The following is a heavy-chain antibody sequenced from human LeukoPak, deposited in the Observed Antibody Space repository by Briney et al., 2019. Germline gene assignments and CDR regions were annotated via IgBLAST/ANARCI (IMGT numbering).Heavy chain of an antibody. J-gene: IGHJ4*02. CDR2: IYYSGST. D-gene: IGHD3-9*01. V-gene: IGHV4-39*01. CDR1: GGSISSSSYY. CDR3: ARRNDILTGYYNGYYFDY. Sequence: SETLSLTCTVSGGSISSSSYYWGWIRQPPGKGLEWIGSIYYSGSTYYNPSLKSRVTISVDTSKNQFSLKLSSVTAADTAVYYCARRNDILTGYYNGYYFDYWGQGTLVTVSS.